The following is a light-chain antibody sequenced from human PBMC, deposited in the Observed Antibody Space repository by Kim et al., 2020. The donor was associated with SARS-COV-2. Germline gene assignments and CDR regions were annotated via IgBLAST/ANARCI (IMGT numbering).Light chain of an antibody. J-gene: IGKJ4*01. CDR3: QQYNSWLT. V-gene: IGKV1-5*01. CDR2: DAS. CDR1: QSSSSW. Sequence: SAAVGDRGTITCRASQSSSSWLAWYQQKPGKATKVLIYDASSLESGVPSRFSGSGSGTEFTLTISSLQPDDFATYYCQQYNSWLTFGGGTKVDI.